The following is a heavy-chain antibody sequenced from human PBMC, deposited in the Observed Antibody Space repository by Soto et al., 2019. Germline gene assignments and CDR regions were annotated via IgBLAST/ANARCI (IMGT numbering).Heavy chain of an antibody. Sequence: QVQLQQWGAGLLKPSETLSLTCAVYGGSFSGYQWTWIRQTPGKGLEWIGEINDSVNINYNPSLKSRVTILVETAKKQISLKLSSVTAADTAVYYCARGLILWFGELSRRGGYYSYMDVWGKGTTVTVSS. V-gene: IGHV4-34*01. CDR3: ARGLILWFGELSRRGGYYSYMDV. D-gene: IGHD3-10*01. CDR1: GGSFSGYQ. CDR2: INDSVNI. J-gene: IGHJ6*03.